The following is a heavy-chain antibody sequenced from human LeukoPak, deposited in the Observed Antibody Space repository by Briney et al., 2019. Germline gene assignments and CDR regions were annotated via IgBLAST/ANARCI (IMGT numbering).Heavy chain of an antibody. Sequence: ASVKVSCKASGYTFTSYGISWVRQAPGQGLEWMGWISAYNGNTNYAQKLQGRVTMTTDTSTSTAYMELRSLRSDDTAVYYCARDPLPRIAARPGWFDPWGQGTLVTVS. CDR1: GYTFTSYG. CDR3: ARDPLPRIAARPGWFDP. V-gene: IGHV1-18*01. D-gene: IGHD6-6*01. CDR2: ISAYNGNT. J-gene: IGHJ5*02.